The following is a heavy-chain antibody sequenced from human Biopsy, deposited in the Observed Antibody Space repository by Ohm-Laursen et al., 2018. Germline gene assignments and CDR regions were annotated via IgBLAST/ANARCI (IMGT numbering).Heavy chain of an antibody. Sequence: SETLSLTCSVSGGSISSGGYYWSWIRQFPGKGLELLGYIYNVESTYYNPSLKSRVLISGDASRNQYSLKLASVTAADPSVYYCVRDRRDWYEPWGQGTLVTVSS. CDR3: VRDRRDWYEP. J-gene: IGHJ5*02. CDR2: IYNVEST. V-gene: IGHV4-31*03. CDR1: GGSISSGGYY.